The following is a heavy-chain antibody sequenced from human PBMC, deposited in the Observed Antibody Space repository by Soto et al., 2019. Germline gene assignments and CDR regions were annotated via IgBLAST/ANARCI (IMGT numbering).Heavy chain of an antibody. CDR2: IGAYGKT. D-gene: IGHD2-21*01. CDR3: ARRFFGGANRPGMVFDY. CDR1: GFTFSSYD. Sequence: PGGSLRLCCAASGFTFSSYDRHWASQIPGNGWECVYVIGAYGKTYFLDSVKGRFTNSRKNAKNSLFLQMNTLRGGDTAVYFCARRFFGGANRPGMVFDYWGLGTLVTVSP. V-gene: IGHV3-13*01. J-gene: IGHJ4*02.